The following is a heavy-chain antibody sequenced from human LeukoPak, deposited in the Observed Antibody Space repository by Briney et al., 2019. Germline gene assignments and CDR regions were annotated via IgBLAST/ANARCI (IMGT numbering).Heavy chain of an antibody. CDR2: IVGNGVST. CDR3: TKWGDYDGSTGYYDSDY. CDR1: GFTFRNYA. V-gene: IGHV3-23*01. J-gene: IGHJ4*02. D-gene: IGHD3-9*01. Sequence: GGSLRLSCAASGFTFRNYAMSWVRQAPGKGLEWVSAIVGNGVSTYYADSVQGRFTISRDNSKNTLYLQMDSLRAEDTALYYCTKWGDYDGSTGYYDSDYWGQGTLVTVSS.